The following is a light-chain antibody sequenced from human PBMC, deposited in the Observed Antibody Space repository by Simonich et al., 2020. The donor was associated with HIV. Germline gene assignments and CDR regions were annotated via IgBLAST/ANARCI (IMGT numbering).Light chain of an antibody. CDR3: CSYAGSSTWV. J-gene: IGLJ3*02. Sequence: QSALTQPASVSGSPGQSITISYTGTSSDIGGYNYVSWYQHHPGKAPNLMNYDVSKRPSEISHRFPGSNSGNTASLTISGLQAEDEADYYCCSYAGSSTWVFGGGTKLTVL. CDR1: SSDIGGYNY. CDR2: DVS. V-gene: IGLV2-14*03.